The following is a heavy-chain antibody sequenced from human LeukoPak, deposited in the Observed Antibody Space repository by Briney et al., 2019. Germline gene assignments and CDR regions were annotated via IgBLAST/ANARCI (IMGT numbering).Heavy chain of an antibody. D-gene: IGHD3-10*01. V-gene: IGHV4-38-2*01. CDR2: IYHSGST. CDR1: GYSISSGYY. Sequence: SETLSLTCAVSGYSISSGYYWGWIRQPPGKGLEWIGSIYHSGSTYYNPSLKSRVTISVDTSKNQFSLKLSSVTAADTAVYYCARLLWFGETDAFDIWGQGTMVTVSS. J-gene: IGHJ3*02. CDR3: ARLLWFGETDAFDI.